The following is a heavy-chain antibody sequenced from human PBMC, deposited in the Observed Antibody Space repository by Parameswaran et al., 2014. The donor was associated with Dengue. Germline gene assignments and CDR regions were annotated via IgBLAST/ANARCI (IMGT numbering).Heavy chain of an antibody. V-gene: IGHV3-30*04. CDR3: ARAAVRGVIIRGFDY. Sequence: AMPGVRQAPGKGLEWMAVISYDGSNKYYADSVKGRFTISRDNSKNTLYLQMNSLRAEDTAVYYCARAAVRGVIIRGFDYWGQGTLVTVSS. CDR2: ISYDGSNK. D-gene: IGHD3-10*01. J-gene: IGHJ4*02. CDR1: A.